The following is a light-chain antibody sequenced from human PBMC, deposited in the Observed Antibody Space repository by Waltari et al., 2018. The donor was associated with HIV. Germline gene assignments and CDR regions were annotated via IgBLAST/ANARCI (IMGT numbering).Light chain of an antibody. CDR2: DKN. J-gene: IGLJ3*02. V-gene: IGLV1-51*01. CDR3: GTWDSSLSAGV. Sequence: QSVLTQPPSVSAAPGEKVTISCSGSNSNIGINYVSWYQQLPGAAPNLLIYDKNKRPSGIPDRFSGSKSGTSATLGITGLQTGDEADYYCGTWDSSLSAGVFGGGTKLTVL. CDR1: NSNIGINY.